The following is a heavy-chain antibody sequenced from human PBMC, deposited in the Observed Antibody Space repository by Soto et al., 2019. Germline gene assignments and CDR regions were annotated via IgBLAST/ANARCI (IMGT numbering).Heavy chain of an antibody. Sequence: QVQLVQSGAEVKKPGASVKVSCKASGYTFTSYAMHWVRQAPGQRLEWMGWINAGNGNTKYSQKFQGRVTITRDTSASTAYMELSSLRSEDTAVYYCARQAEGGYSYGYWGQGTLVTVSS. V-gene: IGHV1-3*01. CDR3: ARQAEGGYSYGY. CDR1: GYTFTSYA. J-gene: IGHJ4*02. CDR2: INAGNGNT. D-gene: IGHD4-4*01.